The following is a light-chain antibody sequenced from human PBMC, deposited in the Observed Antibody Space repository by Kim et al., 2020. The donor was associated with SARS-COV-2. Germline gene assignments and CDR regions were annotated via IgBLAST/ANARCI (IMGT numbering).Light chain of an antibody. J-gene: IGKJ4*01. CDR2: AAS. Sequence: SAFAGEVVTPPRRARNSIGVVLGWYQHKPDEAPRLLIYAASNRATDVPGRFSGSGSGTDFTLTISSLQSEFFAVYFCQQYNDWLSFGGGTKLEIK. V-gene: IGKV3D-15*01. CDR3: QQYNDWLS. CDR1: NSIGVV.